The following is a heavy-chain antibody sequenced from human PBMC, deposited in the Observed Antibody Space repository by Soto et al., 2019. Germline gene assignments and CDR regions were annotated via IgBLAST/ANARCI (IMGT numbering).Heavy chain of an antibody. CDR3: ARDRVAAAGGNYYYYYGMDV. Sequence: ESGGGVVQPGRSLRLSCAASGFTFSSYAMHWVRQAPGKGLEWVAVISYDGSNKYYADSVKGRFTISRDNSKNTLYLQMNSLRAEDTAVYYCARDRVAAAGGNYYYYYGMDVWGQGTTVTVSS. J-gene: IGHJ6*02. V-gene: IGHV3-30-3*01. CDR2: ISYDGSNK. D-gene: IGHD6-13*01. CDR1: GFTFSSYA.